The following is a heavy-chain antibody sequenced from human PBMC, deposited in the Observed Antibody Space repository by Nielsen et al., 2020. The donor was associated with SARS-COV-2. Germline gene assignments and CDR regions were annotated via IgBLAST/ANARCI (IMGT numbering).Heavy chain of an antibody. CDR1: GFDVASNY. D-gene: IGHD1-26*01. CDR2: FYSSGST. Sequence: GVLKISCAASGFDVASNYMSWVRQAPGKGLEWVSIFYSSGSTYYADSVKDRFIISRDISRDTVYLEMNSLRAEDTARYYCARRSPSRYYFDLWGRGTLVIVSS. V-gene: IGHV3-66*04. CDR3: ARRSPSRYYFDL. J-gene: IGHJ2*01.